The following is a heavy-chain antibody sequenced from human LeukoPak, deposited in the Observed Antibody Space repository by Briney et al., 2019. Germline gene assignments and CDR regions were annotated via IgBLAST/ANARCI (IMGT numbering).Heavy chain of an antibody. CDR2: INPSGGST. J-gene: IGHJ4*02. CDR3: ARWTGTTGLDY. D-gene: IGHD1-1*01. V-gene: IGHV1-46*01. CDR1: GYSFSSYY. Sequence: GASVKVSCKASGYSFSSYYMHWVRQAPGQGLGWMGIINPSGGSTTYAQKFQGRVTMTRDTSTTTVYMELSSLKSEDTAVYYCARWTGTTGLDYWGQGTLVTVSS.